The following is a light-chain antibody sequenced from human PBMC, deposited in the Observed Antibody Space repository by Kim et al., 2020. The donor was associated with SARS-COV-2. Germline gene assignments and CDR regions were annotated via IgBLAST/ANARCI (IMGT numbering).Light chain of an antibody. J-gene: IGKJ1*01. V-gene: IGKV3-20*01. CDR3: QQYGSSPRT. CDR2: GAS. CDR1: QSLATNA. Sequence: APGETATIACRAYQSLATNALAWYQQRPGQAPRLLIYGASNRVTGVPARFSGGRSGSDFTLTISGLEPEDFGFYFCQQYGSSPRTFGQGTKVDIK.